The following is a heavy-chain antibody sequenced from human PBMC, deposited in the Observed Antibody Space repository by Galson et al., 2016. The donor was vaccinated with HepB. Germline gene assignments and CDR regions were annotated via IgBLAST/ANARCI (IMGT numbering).Heavy chain of an antibody. CDR3: ASPTYCGGDCYLGEKDFDY. J-gene: IGHJ4*02. Sequence: ETLSLTCAVSGGSFTSNTHYWAWIRQPPGKGLEWIGSIYHSGSAYYNPSLKSRVTISVDTSKSQFSLKLSSVTAADTAVYFCASPTYCGGDCYLGEKDFDYWGQGTLVAVSS. V-gene: IGHV4-39*01. CDR1: GGSFTSNTHY. D-gene: IGHD2-21*01. CDR2: IYHSGSA.